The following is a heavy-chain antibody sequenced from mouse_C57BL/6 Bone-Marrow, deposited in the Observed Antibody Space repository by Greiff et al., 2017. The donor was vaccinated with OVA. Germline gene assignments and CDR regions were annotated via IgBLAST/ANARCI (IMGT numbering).Heavy chain of an antibody. CDR1: GYTFTSYW. J-gene: IGHJ2*01. Sequence: QVQLQQPGAELVMPGASVKLSCKASGYTFTSYWMHWVKQRPGQGLEWIGEIDPSDSYTNYNQKFKGKSTLTVDKSSSTAYMQLSSLTSEDSAVYYCARPSRRLLLDYWGQGTTLTVSS. V-gene: IGHV1-69*01. CDR2: IDPSDSYT. CDR3: ARPSRRLLLDY. D-gene: IGHD2-3*01.